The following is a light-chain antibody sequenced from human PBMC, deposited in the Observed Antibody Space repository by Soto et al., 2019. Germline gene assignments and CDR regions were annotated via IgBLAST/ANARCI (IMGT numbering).Light chain of an antibody. Sequence: DIQMTQSPSSLSASVGDRVAITCPASQTISSYLNWYQQKPGKAPKLLIYAASSLQSGVPSRFSGSGSGTDFTLTISSLQPEDFATYYCQQRYNTPRWTFGQGTRVEIK. V-gene: IGKV1-39*01. CDR3: QQRYNTPRWT. J-gene: IGKJ1*01. CDR1: QTISSY. CDR2: AAS.